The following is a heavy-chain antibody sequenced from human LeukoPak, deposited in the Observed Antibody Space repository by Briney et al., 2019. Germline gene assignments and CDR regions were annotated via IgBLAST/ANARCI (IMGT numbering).Heavy chain of an antibody. V-gene: IGHV3-33*05. Sequence: GGSLRLSCAASGSTFSSYGMHWVRQAPGKGLEWVAVISYDGSNIYYADSVKGRFIISRDNSKNTLYLQMNSLRAEDTAVYYCARDGGYGGYNYWGQGTLVTVSS. CDR1: GSTFSSYG. D-gene: IGHD4-17*01. CDR2: ISYDGSNI. J-gene: IGHJ4*02. CDR3: ARDGGYGGYNY.